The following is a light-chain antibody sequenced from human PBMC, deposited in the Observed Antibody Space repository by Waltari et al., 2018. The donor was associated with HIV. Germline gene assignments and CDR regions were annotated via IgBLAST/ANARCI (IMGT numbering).Light chain of an antibody. Sequence: QSALTQPLSASGSPGQSVTLSCNGTSRDVGGYDYVSWYQQHPGKAPKLMLYDVTKRPSGVPDRFSGSKSGSTASLTLSGLQAEDEADYYCSSYAGSNNLIFGGGTKLTVL. J-gene: IGLJ2*01. CDR1: SRDVGGYDY. CDR3: SSYAGSNNLI. V-gene: IGLV2-8*01. CDR2: DVT.